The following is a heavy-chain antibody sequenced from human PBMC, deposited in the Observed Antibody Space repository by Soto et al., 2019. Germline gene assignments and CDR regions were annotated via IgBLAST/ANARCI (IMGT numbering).Heavy chain of an antibody. Sequence: TLSLTCAVSGGSISSGGYSWSWIRQPPGKGLEWIGYIYHSGSTYYNPSLKSRVTISVGRSKNQFSLKLSSVTAADTAVYYCARVPDRWGQGTLVTVSS. CDR1: GGSISSGGYS. J-gene: IGHJ5*02. V-gene: IGHV4-30-2*01. CDR3: ARVPDR. D-gene: IGHD2-2*01. CDR2: IYHSGST.